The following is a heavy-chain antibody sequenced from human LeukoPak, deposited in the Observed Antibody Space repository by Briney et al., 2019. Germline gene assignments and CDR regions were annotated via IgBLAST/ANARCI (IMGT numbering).Heavy chain of an antibody. CDR2: IYPADSDT. Sequence: GESLKISCQGSGYSFTDYWIAWVRQKPGKGLEWMGVIYPADSDTRYNPSFQGQVTVSADKSISVAYLHWSSLQASDSGIYYCARQHYYDNSGFDYWGQGTQVTVSS. CDR1: GYSFTDYW. D-gene: IGHD3-22*01. CDR3: ARQHYYDNSGFDY. J-gene: IGHJ4*02. V-gene: IGHV5-51*01.